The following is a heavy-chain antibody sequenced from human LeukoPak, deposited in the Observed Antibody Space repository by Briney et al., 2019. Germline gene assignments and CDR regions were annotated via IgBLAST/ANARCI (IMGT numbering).Heavy chain of an antibody. CDR2: IYPGDSDT. CDR3: ARYPGSGSYYTGGWFDP. CDR1: GYSFTSYW. Sequence: GESLKISCKGSGYSFTSYWIGWVRQMPGKGPEWKGIIYPGDSDTRYSPSFQGQVTISADKSISTAYLQWSSLKASDTAMYYCARYPGSGSYYTGGWFDPWGQGTLVTVSS. J-gene: IGHJ5*02. V-gene: IGHV5-51*01. D-gene: IGHD1-26*01.